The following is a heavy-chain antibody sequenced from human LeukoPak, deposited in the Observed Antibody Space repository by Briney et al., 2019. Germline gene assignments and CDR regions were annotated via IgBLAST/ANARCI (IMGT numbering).Heavy chain of an antibody. CDR2: ISYDGSNK. Sequence: GGSLRLSCAASGFTFSSYAMHWVRQAPGKELEWVAVISYDGSNKYYADSVKGRFTISRDNSKNTLYLQMNSLRAEDTAVYYCARDELYGGYSNAYYLDYWGQGTLVTVSS. CDR3: ARDELYGGYSNAYYLDY. D-gene: IGHD5-18*01. CDR1: GFTFSSYA. J-gene: IGHJ4*02. V-gene: IGHV3-30-3*01.